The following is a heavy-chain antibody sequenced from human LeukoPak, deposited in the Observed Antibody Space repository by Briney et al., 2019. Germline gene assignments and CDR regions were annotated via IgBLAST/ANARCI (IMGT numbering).Heavy chain of an antibody. Sequence: ASVKVSCKASGYTFTSYGISWVRQAPGQGLEWMGWISAYNGNTNYAQKLQGRVTMTTDTSTSTAYTELRSLRSDDTAVYYCARDPYDILTGYYTLDAFDIWGQGTMVTVSS. J-gene: IGHJ3*02. D-gene: IGHD3-9*01. CDR2: ISAYNGNT. CDR3: ARDPYDILTGYYTLDAFDI. V-gene: IGHV1-18*04. CDR1: GYTFTSYG.